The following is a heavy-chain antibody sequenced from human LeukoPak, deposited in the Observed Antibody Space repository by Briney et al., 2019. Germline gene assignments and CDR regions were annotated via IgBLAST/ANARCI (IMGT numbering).Heavy chain of an antibody. D-gene: IGHD5-18*01. CDR3: ARKEGTAMAPYYFDY. CDR2: IYYSGST. V-gene: IGHV4-39*01. Sequence: SETLSLTCTVSGGSISSSSYYWGWTRQPPGKGLEWIGSIYYSGSTYYDPSLKSRVTISVDTSKNQFSLKLSSVTAADTAVYYCARKEGTAMAPYYFDYWGQGTLVTVSS. J-gene: IGHJ4*02. CDR1: GGSISSSSYY.